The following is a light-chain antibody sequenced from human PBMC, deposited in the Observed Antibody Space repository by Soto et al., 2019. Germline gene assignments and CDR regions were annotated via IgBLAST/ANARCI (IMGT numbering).Light chain of an antibody. J-gene: IGLJ2*01. V-gene: IGLV2-23*03. CDR3: FSYAGSSTFSLV. CDR2: EGS. Sequence: QSALTQPASVSGSPGQSITISCTGTSSDVGSYNLVSWYQQHPGKAPKLMIYEGSKRPSGVSNRFSGSKSGNTASLTISGLQAEDEADYYCFSYAGSSTFSLVFGGGTKVTVL. CDR1: SSDVGSYNL.